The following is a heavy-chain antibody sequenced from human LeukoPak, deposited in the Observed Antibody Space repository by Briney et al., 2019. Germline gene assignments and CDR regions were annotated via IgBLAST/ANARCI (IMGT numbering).Heavy chain of an antibody. V-gene: IGHV1-2*02. J-gene: IGHJ4*02. CDR3: ASIYYDSSGPNYFDY. Sequence: ASVKVSCKASGYTFTGYYMHWVRQAPGQGLEWMGWINPNSGGTNYAQKFQGRVTMTRGTSISTAYMELSRLRSDDTAVYYCASIYYDSSGPNYFDYWGQGTLVTVSS. D-gene: IGHD3-22*01. CDR2: INPNSGGT. CDR1: GYTFTGYY.